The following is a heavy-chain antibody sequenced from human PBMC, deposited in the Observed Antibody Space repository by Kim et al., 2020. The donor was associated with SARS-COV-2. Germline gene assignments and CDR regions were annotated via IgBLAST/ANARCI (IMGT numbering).Heavy chain of an antibody. CDR3: RIYFGEPPPPDL. D-gene: IGHD3-10*01. V-gene: IGHV3-30*03. CDR2: ISYDGSNK. CDR1: GFTFSSYG. J-gene: IGHJ5*02. Sequence: GGSLRLSCAASGFTFSSYGIHWVRQAPGKGLEWVAIISYDGSNKYYADSVKGPFTISRDNSKNTLYLQMNSLRPEDTAVYYCRIYFGEPPPPDLWGQGTL.